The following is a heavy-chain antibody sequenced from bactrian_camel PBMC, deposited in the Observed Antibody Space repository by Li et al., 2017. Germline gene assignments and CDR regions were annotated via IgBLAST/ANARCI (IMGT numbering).Heavy chain of an antibody. CDR1: RFISSSYC. Sequence: QVQLVESGGGSVQAGDSLRLSCVRSRFISSSYCMAWFRQSPGKKREGVAAIDSNGITNYADSVKGRFTISEDNAKNTLYLQMNSLKPEDTAMYYCAAGSGVILPLDSNECGLWGQGTQVTV. V-gene: IGHV3S55*01. CDR2: IDSNGIT. CDR3: AAGSGVILPLDSNECGL. D-gene: IGHD2*01. J-gene: IGHJ4*01.